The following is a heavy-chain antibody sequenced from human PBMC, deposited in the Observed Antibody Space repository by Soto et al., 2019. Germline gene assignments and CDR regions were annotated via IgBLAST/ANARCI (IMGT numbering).Heavy chain of an antibody. V-gene: IGHV4-59*01. Sequence: SETLSLTCSFSGGSITSYYSSWSLQAPGKGLEWIWNIYYRGSTNYNPSLRSRLTISGDTSKNQCSLKMSYVTAADTPVSFCASLDMIHHCFDYWGKGSLVRVSS. CDR2: IYYRGST. CDR1: GGSITSYY. J-gene: IGHJ4*02. CDR3: ASLDMIHHCFDY. D-gene: IGHD2-2*03.